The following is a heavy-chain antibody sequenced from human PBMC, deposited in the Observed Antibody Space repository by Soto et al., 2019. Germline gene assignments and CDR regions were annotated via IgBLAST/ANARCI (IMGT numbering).Heavy chain of an antibody. J-gene: IGHJ4*02. CDR1: GFTFSSYG. Sequence: QVQLVESGGGVVQPGRSLRLSCAASGFTFSSYGMHWVRQAPGKGLEWVAVIWYDGSNKYYADSVKGRFTISRDNSKNTLYLQMNSLRAEDTAVYYCARAPYTSGSSCNYWGQGTLVTVSS. V-gene: IGHV3-33*01. CDR2: IWYDGSNK. D-gene: IGHD1-26*01. CDR3: ARAPYTSGSSCNY.